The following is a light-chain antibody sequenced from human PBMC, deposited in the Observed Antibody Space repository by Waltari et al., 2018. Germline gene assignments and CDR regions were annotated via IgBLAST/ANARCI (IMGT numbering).Light chain of an antibody. CDR3: QQLNSA. V-gene: IGKV1-9*01. CDR1: QDISNY. Sequence: IQLTQSPSSLSASVGDSVTITCRASQDISNYLAWYQEKPGKAPKVLISAASTLQSGVQSRFSGSGSGTDFTLTISSLQPEDFATYYCQQLNSAFGPGTKVDIK. CDR2: AAS. J-gene: IGKJ3*01.